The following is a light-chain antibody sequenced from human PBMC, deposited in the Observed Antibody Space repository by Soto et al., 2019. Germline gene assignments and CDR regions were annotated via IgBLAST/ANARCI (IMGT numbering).Light chain of an antibody. J-gene: IGKJ2*01. V-gene: IGKV1-39*01. CDR1: QSISNY. CDR3: QQSYSAPYT. CDR2: AAS. Sequence: DIQMTQSPSSLSASVGDRVTITCRASQSISNYLNWYQQKPGKAPNLLIYAASSLQSGVPSRFGGSGSATDFTLTISSLQPEDFAAYFWQQSYSAPYTFGQGTKLEIK.